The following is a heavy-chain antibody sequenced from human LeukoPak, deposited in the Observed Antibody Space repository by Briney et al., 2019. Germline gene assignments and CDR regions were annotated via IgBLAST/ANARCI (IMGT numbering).Heavy chain of an antibody. CDR3: ARVSSYCSSTSCSPDY. V-gene: IGHV1-18*01. J-gene: IGHJ4*02. D-gene: IGHD2-2*01. CDR1: GYTFTSYG. Sequence: ASVKVSCKASGYTFTSYGISWVRQAPGQGLEWMGWISAYNGNTNYAQKLQGRVTMTTDTSTSTAYMELRSLRSDDTAVYCCARVSSYCSSTSCSPDYWGQGTLVTVSS. CDR2: ISAYNGNT.